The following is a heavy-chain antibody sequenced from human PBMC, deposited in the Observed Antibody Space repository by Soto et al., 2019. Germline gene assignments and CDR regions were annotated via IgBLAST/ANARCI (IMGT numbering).Heavy chain of an antibody. Sequence: QVQLVQSGAEVKKPGSSVKVSCKASGGTFSSYAISWVRQAPGQGLEWMGGIIPIFGTANYAEEFQGRVTNYADECTSTAYMELSSLRSEDTAVYYCARFGPLMVRGVIQLHYYYYSGMDVWGQGTTVTVSS. CDR3: ARFGPLMVRGVIQLHYYYYSGMDV. V-gene: IGHV1-69*01. CDR1: GGTFSSYA. D-gene: IGHD3-10*01. CDR2: IIPIFGTA. J-gene: IGHJ6*02.